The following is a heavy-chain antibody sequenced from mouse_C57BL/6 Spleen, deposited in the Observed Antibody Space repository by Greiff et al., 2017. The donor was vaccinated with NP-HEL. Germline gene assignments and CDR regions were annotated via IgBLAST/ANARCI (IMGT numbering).Heavy chain of an antibody. V-gene: IGHV5-6*01. J-gene: IGHJ2*01. CDR1: GFTFSSYG. CDR3: ASGNFLFDY. Sequence: EVQGVESGGDLVKPGGSLKLSCAASGFTFSSYGMSWVRQTPDKRLEWVATISSGGSYTYYPDSVKGRFTISRDNAKNTLYLQMSSLKAEDTAMYYCASGNFLFDYWGQGTTLTVSS. D-gene: IGHD2-1*01. CDR2: ISSGGSYT.